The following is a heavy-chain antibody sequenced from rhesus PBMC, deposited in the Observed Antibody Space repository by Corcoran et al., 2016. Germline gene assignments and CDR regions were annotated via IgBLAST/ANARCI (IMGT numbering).Heavy chain of an antibody. D-gene: IGHD1-1*01. J-gene: IGHJ4*01. CDR1: GGSVSSSY. Sequence: QLQLQESGPGLVKPSETLSVTCAVSGGSVSSSYWSWIRQAPGKGLEWFGYIYGSGSSTNYNPSLKSRVTLSVDTSKNQFYLKLSSVTAADTAVYYCARDQPNYMGFDYWGQGVLVTVSS. CDR2: IYGSGSST. CDR3: ARDQPNYMGFDY. V-gene: IGHV4-169*02.